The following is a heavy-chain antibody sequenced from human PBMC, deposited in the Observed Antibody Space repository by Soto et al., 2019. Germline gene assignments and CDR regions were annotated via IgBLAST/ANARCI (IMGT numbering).Heavy chain of an antibody. V-gene: IGHV1-69*13. CDR3: ARDREDGSGTKYNWFDS. D-gene: IGHD3-10*01. J-gene: IGHJ5*01. CDR2: TIPIFDTP. Sequence: GASVKVSCKASGGTFGNLGISWLRQAPGQGLEWMGGTIPIFDTPHYAEKFRDRLTITADATSTAYMELISLSSEDTATYYCARDREDGSGTKYNWFDSWGQGTLVTVSS. CDR1: GGTFGNLG.